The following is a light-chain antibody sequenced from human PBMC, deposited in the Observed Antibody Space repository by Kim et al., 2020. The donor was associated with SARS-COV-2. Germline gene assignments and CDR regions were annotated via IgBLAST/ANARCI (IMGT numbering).Light chain of an antibody. CDR2: KAS. J-gene: IGKJ1*01. CDR3: QQYNRYSWT. CDR1: QSISSW. V-gene: IGKV1-5*03. Sequence: DIQMTQSPSTLSASVGDRVTITCRASQSISSWLAWYQQKPGKAPKLLIYKASSLESGVPSRFSGSGSGTEFTLTISSLQPDDFATYYCQQYNRYSWTIRQGDKADIK.